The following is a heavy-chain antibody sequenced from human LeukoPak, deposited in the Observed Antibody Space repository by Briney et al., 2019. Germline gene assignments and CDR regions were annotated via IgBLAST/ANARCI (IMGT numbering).Heavy chain of an antibody. Sequence: GGSLRLSCAASGFTYSDYAMEWVRQTPGKGLEWVSSITPTTDNIYYTPSVEGRFTISRDNAKHSLHLQMNNLRADDTAVYYCARLAGPRPGTYYFDFWGQGVQVTVSS. J-gene: IGHJ4*02. CDR3: ARLAGPRPGTYYFDF. CDR1: GFTYSDYA. V-gene: IGHV3-21*01. D-gene: IGHD6-19*01. CDR2: ITPTTDNI.